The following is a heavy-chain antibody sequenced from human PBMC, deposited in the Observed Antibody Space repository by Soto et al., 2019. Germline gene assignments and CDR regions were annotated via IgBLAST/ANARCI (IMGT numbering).Heavy chain of an antibody. D-gene: IGHD3-22*01. CDR1: GFTFSSYG. V-gene: IGHV3-30*18. Sequence: GGSLRLSCAASGFTFSSYGMHWVRQAPGKGLEWVAVISYDGSNKYYADSVKGRFTISRDNSKNTLYLQMNSLRAEDTAVYYCAKGLYYYDSSGPIDYWGPGTMVAVYS. CDR3: AKGLYYYDSSGPIDY. J-gene: IGHJ4*02. CDR2: ISYDGSNK.